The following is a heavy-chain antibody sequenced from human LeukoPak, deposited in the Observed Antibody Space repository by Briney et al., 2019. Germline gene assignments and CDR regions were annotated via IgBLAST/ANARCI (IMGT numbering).Heavy chain of an antibody. V-gene: IGHV3-21*01. CDR1: GFTFSSYS. J-gene: IGHJ4*02. Sequence: GGSLRLSCAASGFTFSSYSMNWVRQAPGKGLEWVSSISSSSSYIYYADSVKGRFTISRDNAKNSLYLQMNSLRAEDTVVYYCARDGWEYYDILTGYTAPFFDYWGQGTLVTVSS. CDR3: ARDGWEYYDILTGYTAPFFDY. CDR2: ISSSSSYI. D-gene: IGHD3-9*01.